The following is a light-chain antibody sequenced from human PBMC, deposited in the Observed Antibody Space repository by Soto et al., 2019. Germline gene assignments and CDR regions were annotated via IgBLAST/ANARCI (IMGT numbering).Light chain of an antibody. CDR2: DAS. CDR3: QQSDSLPIT. J-gene: IGKJ5*01. V-gene: IGKV1-33*01. Sequence: DIQMTQSPSSLSASVGDRVTITCRASQDISNYLNWYQQRPGKAPKLLSYDASNLARGIPSRFSGTRPAPHFTFAITSLQPEDLATYYCQQSDSLPITFGQGTRLEI. CDR1: QDISNY.